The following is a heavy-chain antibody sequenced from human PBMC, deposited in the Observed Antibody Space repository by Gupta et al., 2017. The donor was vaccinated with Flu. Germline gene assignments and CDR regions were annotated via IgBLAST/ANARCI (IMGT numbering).Heavy chain of an antibody. CDR3: ARDLRGYSDVDVPRLSYYYYGMDV. CDR1: GFTFSSHR. CDR2: ISSSSSYI. J-gene: IGHJ6*02. Sequence: EVQLVESGGGLVKPGGSLRLSCAASGFTFSSHRMNWVRQAPGKGLEWVSSISSSSSYIYYADSVKGRLTISRDNAKNALYLQMNSLRAEDTAVYYCARDLRGYSDVDVPRLSYYYYGMDVWGQGTTVTVSS. V-gene: IGHV3-21*01. D-gene: IGHD5-18*01.